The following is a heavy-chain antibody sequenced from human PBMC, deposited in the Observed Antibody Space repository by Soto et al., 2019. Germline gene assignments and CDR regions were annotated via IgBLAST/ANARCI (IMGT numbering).Heavy chain of an antibody. J-gene: IGHJ4*02. V-gene: IGHV3-15*01. Sequence: EVQLVESGGGLVKPGGSLRLSCAASGFTFSNAWMSWVRQAPGKGLEWVGRIKSKTDGGTTDYAAPVKGRFTISRDDSKHTLYLQMNSLKTEDTAVYYSTPIPDDYDILTGYYNRYYFDYWGQGTLVTVSS. CDR2: IKSKTDGGTT. CDR1: GFTFSNAW. CDR3: TPIPDDYDILTGYYNRYYFDY. D-gene: IGHD3-9*01.